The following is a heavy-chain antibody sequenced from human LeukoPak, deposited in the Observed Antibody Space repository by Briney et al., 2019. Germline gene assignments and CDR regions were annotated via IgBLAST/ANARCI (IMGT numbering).Heavy chain of an antibody. CDR1: GFTFSSYA. D-gene: IGHD5-12*01. CDR3: ARDIVARPDY. Sequence: GGSLRLSCAASGFTFSSYAMHWVRQAPGKGLEWVAVISYDGSNKYYADSVKGRFTISRDSSKNTLYLQMNSLRVEDTAVYYCARDIVARPDYWGQGTLVTVSS. V-gene: IGHV3-30*07. J-gene: IGHJ4*02. CDR2: ISYDGSNK.